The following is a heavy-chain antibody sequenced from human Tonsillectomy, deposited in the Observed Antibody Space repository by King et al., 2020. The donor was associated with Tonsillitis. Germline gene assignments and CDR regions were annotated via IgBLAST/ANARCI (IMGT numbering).Heavy chain of an antibody. CDR2: INGDGVST. Sequence: VQLVESGGGVVQPGGSLRLSCAASGFTYDYYDTHWVRKAPGKGLAGVSLINGDGVSTLYADSVKDRFTITRDNSENSLYLHMKSLRTEDTALYDWEKAAGRGVHDGFDIWGQGTMVTVSS. J-gene: IGHJ3*02. D-gene: IGHD3-10*01. V-gene: IGHV3-43*02. CDR1: GFTYDYYD. CDR3: EKAAGRGVHDGFDI.